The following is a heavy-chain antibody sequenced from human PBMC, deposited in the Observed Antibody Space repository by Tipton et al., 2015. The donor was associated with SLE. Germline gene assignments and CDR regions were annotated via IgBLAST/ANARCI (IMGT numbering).Heavy chain of an antibody. CDR1: GFTFSSYA. CDR2: ISGSGGST. V-gene: IGHV3-23*01. Sequence: GSLRLSCAASGFTFSSYAMSWVRQAPGKGLEWVSAISGSGGSTYYADSVKGRFTISRDNSKNTLYLQMNSLRAEDTAVYYCARGYGDPSPFDYWGQGTLVTVSS. J-gene: IGHJ4*02. CDR3: ARGYGDPSPFDY. D-gene: IGHD4-17*01.